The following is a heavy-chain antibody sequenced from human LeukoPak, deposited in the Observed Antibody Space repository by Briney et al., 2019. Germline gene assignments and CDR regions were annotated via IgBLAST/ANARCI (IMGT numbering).Heavy chain of an antibody. D-gene: IGHD2-2*01. J-gene: IGHJ2*01. CDR3: ARDQGSTIVVRTTNWYFDL. V-gene: IGHV3-7*01. CDR1: AFTFSNYW. Sequence: GSLRLSCAASAFTFSNYWMSWVRQAPGKGLEWVANKNQDGSEIYYVDSVKGRFTISRDNAKNSLYLQINSVRADDTAVYYCARDQGSTIVVRTTNWYFDLWGRGTLVTVSS. CDR2: KNQDGSEI.